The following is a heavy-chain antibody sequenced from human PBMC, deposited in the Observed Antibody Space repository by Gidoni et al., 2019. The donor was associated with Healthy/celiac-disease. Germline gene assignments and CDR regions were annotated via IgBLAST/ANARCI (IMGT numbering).Heavy chain of an antibody. CDR3: AKDLVGATPYYYGMDV. V-gene: IGHV3-9*01. CDR2: ISWNSGSI. D-gene: IGHD1-26*01. J-gene: IGHJ6*02. Sequence: EVQLVESGGGLVQPGRSLRLSCAASGFTFAYYAMHWVRQAQGKGLEWVSGISWNSGSIGYADSVKGRFTISRDNAKNSLYLQMNSLRAEDTALYYCAKDLVGATPYYYGMDVWGQGTTVTVSS. CDR1: GFTFAYYA.